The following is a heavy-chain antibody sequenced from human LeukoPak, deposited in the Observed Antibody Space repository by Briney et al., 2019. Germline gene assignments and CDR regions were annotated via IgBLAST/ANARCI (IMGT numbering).Heavy chain of an antibody. V-gene: IGHV1-69*13. CDR2: IIPIFGTA. CDR3: ARDVGEYCSSTNCYASHY. D-gene: IGHD2-2*01. CDR1: GGTFSSYA. J-gene: IGHJ4*02. Sequence: GASVKVSCKASGGTFSSYAISRVRQAPGQGLEWMGGIIPIFGTANYAQKFQGRVTITADESTSTAYMELSSLRSDDTAVYYCARDVGEYCSSTNCYASHYWGQGTLVTVSS.